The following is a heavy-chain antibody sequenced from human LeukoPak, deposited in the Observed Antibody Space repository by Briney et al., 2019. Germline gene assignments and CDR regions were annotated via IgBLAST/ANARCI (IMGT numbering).Heavy chain of an antibody. J-gene: IGHJ4*02. D-gene: IGHD2/OR15-2a*01. Sequence: GGSLRLSCAASGFTFSNYWMHWVRQVPGKGLVWVSRINPGGNSTTYADSVKGRFTISRDNAKNTLYLQMNSLRAEDTAVYYCARSNQADDYWGQGTLVTVSS. V-gene: IGHV3-74*01. CDR2: INPGGNST. CDR3: ARSNQADDY. CDR1: GFTFSNYW.